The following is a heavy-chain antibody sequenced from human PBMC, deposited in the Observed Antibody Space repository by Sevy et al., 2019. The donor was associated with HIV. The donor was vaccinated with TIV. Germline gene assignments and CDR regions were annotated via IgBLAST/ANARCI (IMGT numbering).Heavy chain of an antibody. Sequence: SETLSLTCTVSGASISSYSWSWIRQPPGKGLEWIGYIYYSGSTNYNPSLKSRVTISVDTSKHQFSLKLSSMTAADTAVYYCARGQYSYGYWREFDYWGQGTLVTVSS. CDR2: IYYSGST. J-gene: IGHJ4*02. V-gene: IGHV4-59*01. D-gene: IGHD5-18*01. CDR1: GASISSYS. CDR3: ARGQYSYGYWREFDY.